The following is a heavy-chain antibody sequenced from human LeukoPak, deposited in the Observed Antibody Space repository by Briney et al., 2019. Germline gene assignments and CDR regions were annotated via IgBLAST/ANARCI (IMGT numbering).Heavy chain of an antibody. CDR2: INAGNGNT. D-gene: IGHD2-21*01. CDR1: GYTFTNYA. CDR3: ARGFSYSNFDY. J-gene: IGHJ4*02. V-gene: IGHV1-3*01. Sequence: ASVKVSCKASGYTFTNYAMHWVRQAPGQRLEWMGWINAGNGNTKYSQKFQGRVTITRDTSASTAYMELSSLRSEGTAVYYCARGFSYSNFDYWGQGTLVTVSS.